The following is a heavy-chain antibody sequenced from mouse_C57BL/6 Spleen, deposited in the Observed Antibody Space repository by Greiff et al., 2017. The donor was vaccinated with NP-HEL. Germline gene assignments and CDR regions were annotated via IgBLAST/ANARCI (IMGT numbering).Heavy chain of an antibody. J-gene: IGHJ2*01. CDR3: ARYYYGSSFDY. CDR1: GYTFTSYW. D-gene: IGHD1-1*01. CDR2: IYPSDSYT. Sequence: QVQLQQPGAELVRPGTSVKLSCKASGYTFTSYWLHWVKQRPGQGLEWIGVIYPSDSYTNYNQKFKGKATLTVDTSSSTASMQLSSRTSEDAAVYYCARYYYGSSFDYWGKGTTLTVSS. V-gene: IGHV1-59*01.